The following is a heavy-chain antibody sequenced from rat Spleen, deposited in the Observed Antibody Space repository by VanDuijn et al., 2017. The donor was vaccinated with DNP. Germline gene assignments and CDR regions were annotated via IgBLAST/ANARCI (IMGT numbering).Heavy chain of an antibody. CDR3: ARAYGSPWYFDY. CDR2: IKAKSNNYAT. CDR1: GFTFSTAW. V-gene: IGHV6-6*01. J-gene: IGHJ2*01. Sequence: EVQVLESGGGLVQPGNSLKLSCATSGFTFSTAWMYWYRQFPEKRLEWVARIKAKSNNYATDYTESVRGRFTISRDDSNSSIYLQMNNLKEEDTAIYYCARAYGSPWYFDYWGQGVMVTVSS. D-gene: IGHD1-3*01.